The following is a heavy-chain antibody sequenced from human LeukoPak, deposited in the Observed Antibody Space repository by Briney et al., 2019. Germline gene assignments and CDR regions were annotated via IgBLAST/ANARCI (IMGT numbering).Heavy chain of an antibody. J-gene: IGHJ4*02. CDR1: GYTFTSYY. D-gene: IGHD2-15*01. Sequence: GASVKVSCKASGYTFTSYYMHWVRQAPGQGLEWMGVINPSGDGTSYAQKFQSRVTMTRNVSTSTVYMELSSLRSEDTAVYYCARTCCSETSKFDYWGQGTLVTVSS. CDR3: ARTCCSETSKFDY. CDR2: INPSGDGT. V-gene: IGHV1-46*01.